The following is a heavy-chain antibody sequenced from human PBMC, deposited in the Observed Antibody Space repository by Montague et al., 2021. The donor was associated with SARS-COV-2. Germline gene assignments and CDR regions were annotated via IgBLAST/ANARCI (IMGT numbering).Heavy chain of an antibody. CDR2: ISSSGSTI. J-gene: IGHJ4*02. CDR3: ARAGDFGYGSGSYAGGFDY. V-gene: IGHV3-48*03. CDR1: GFTFSSYE. D-gene: IGHD3-10*01. Sequence: SLRLSCAASGFTFSSYEMNWVRQGPGKGLEWVSYISSSGSTIYYADSVKGRFTISRDNAKNSLYLQMNSLRAEDTAVYYCARAGDFGYGSGSYAGGFDYWGQGTLVTVSS.